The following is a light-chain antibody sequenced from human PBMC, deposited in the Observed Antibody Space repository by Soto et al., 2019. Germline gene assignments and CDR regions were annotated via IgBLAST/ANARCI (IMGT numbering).Light chain of an antibody. CDR1: QSISRS. J-gene: IGKJ5*01. Sequence: EIVLTQSPAILSVSPGERATLSCRASQSISRSLAWYQQKPGQAPRLLIYAASTRATGISDRFSGSGSGTDFTLVISRLDPDDFAVYYCQHNGRSFGQGTRLEIK. CDR3: QHNGRS. CDR2: AAS. V-gene: IGKV3-20*01.